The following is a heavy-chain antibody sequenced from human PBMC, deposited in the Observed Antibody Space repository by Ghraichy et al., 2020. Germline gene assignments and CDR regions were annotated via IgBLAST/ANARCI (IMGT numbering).Heavy chain of an antibody. CDR2: IYYSGST. D-gene: IGHD4-23*01. Sequence: SETLSLTCTVSGGSISSYYWSWIRQPPGKGLEWIGYIYYSGSTNYNPSLKSRFNISVDTSKNQFSLKLSSVTAADTAVYYCARDDYGGKFDYWGQGTLVTVSS. V-gene: IGHV4-59*01. J-gene: IGHJ4*02. CDR3: ARDDYGGKFDY. CDR1: GGSISSYY.